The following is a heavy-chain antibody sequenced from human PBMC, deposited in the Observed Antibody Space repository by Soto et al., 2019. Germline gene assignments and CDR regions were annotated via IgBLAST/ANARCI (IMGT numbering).Heavy chain of an antibody. CDR2: IYHSGST. V-gene: IGHV4-4*02. CDR3: ARVGYYDSSGYYYGRNWFDP. J-gene: IGHJ5*02. CDR1: GGSISSSNW. Sequence: QVQLQESGPGLVKPSGTLSLTCAVSGGSISSSNWWSWVRQPPGKGLEWIGEIYHSGSTNYNPSLKSRVTISVDKSKNQFSLKLSSVTAADTAVYYCARVGYYDSSGYYYGRNWFDPWGQGTLDTVSS. D-gene: IGHD3-22*01.